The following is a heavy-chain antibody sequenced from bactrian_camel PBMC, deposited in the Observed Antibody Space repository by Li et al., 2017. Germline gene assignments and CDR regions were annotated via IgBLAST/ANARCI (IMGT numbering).Heavy chain of an antibody. J-gene: IGHJ6*01. CDR3: AAGTERRGYPCSVALGRAGFGY. V-gene: IGHV3S55*01. D-gene: IGHD2*01. CDR1: GRTDRSYS. CDR2: IEDNGRI. Sequence: HVQLVESGGGSVQAGESLRLTCTASGRTDRSYSMGWFRQDPGKEREGVACIEDNGRISYADSVEGRFTISKDNAKSTLFLQMDSLKPGDSAMYYCAAGTERRGYPCSVALGRAGFGYWGQGTQVTVS.